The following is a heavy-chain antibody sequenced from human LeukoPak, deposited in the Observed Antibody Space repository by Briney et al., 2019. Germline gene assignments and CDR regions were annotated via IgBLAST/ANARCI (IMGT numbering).Heavy chain of an antibody. CDR1: GFTFSSYA. Sequence: GGSLRLSCAASGFTFSSYAMSWVRQAPGKGLEWVSSISGSGGSTYYYADSVKGRFTISRDNSKNTLSLQMNSLRAEDTAVYYCARGWDLPFDYWGQGTLVTVSS. V-gene: IGHV3-23*01. D-gene: IGHD1-26*01. CDR2: ISGSGGST. J-gene: IGHJ4*02. CDR3: ARGWDLPFDY.